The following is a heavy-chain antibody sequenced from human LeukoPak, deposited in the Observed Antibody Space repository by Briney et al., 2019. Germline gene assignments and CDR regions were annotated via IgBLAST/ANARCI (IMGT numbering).Heavy chain of an antibody. CDR1: GGSISSSSYY. CDR2: IYYSGST. D-gene: IGHD3-22*01. CDR3: ARSYDSSGYYPYYYYMDV. J-gene: IGHJ6*03. V-gene: IGHV4-39*01. Sequence: SETLSLTCTVSGGSISSSSYYWGWIRQPPGKGLEWIGSIYYSGSTYYNPSLKSRVTISVDMSKNQFSLKLSSVTAADTAVYYCARSYDSSGYYPYYYYMDVWGKGTTVTVSS.